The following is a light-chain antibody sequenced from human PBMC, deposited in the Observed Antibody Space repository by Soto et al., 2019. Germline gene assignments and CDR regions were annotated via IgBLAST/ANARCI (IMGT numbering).Light chain of an antibody. CDR3: SSSAGNSVYV. CDR2: DVS. Sequence: QSVLTQPRSVSGSPGQSVTIPCTGTSSDVGGYNYVSWYQRHAGKGPKLIIYDVSERPAGVTDRFSASKSGNTASLTISGLQAEDAADYYSSSSAGNSVYVFGSGTKLTVL. J-gene: IGLJ1*01. V-gene: IGLV2-11*01. CDR1: SSDVGGYNY.